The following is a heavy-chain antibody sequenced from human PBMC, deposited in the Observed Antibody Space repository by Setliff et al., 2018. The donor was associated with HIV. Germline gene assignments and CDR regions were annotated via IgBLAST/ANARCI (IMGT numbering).Heavy chain of an antibody. Sequence: ASVKVSCKASGGTFNSYAFSWVRQAPGQGLEWMGGVTPILHTTNYAQKFQGRVTITADISTRTVYMELSSLTSEDTAIYYCARDHQTMLWLDYWGQGTLVTVSS. V-gene: IGHV1-69*10. D-gene: IGHD2-21*01. J-gene: IGHJ4*02. CDR1: GGTFNSYA. CDR2: VTPILHTT. CDR3: ARDHQTMLWLDY.